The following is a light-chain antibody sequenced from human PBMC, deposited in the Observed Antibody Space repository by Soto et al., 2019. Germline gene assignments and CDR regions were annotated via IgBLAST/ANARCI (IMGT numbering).Light chain of an antibody. CDR2: WAS. Sequence: DIVMTQSPDSLSVSLGERATINCKSNQTLLYTSNNKNYLAWYQQRPGQSPKLLIYWASTRESGVPDRFSGSGSGTDFTLTISNLQAEDVAVYFCQQYFSRPLTFGGGTQVEI. J-gene: IGKJ4*01. V-gene: IGKV4-1*01. CDR1: QTLLYTSNNKNY. CDR3: QQYFSRPLT.